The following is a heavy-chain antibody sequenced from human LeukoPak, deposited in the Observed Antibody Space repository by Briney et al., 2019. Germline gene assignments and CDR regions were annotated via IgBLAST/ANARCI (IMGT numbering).Heavy chain of an antibody. J-gene: IGHJ4*02. D-gene: IGHD7-27*01. CDR2: ISSSSGYI. CDR1: GFSFSSYS. Sequence: GGSLRLSCAASGFSFSSYSMKWVRQAPGKGLEWVSSISSSSGYIYYADSLKGRFTISRDNAKNSLYLQMNSLRAEDTAVYYCARAAASMPVTGVTDYWGQGALVTVSS. V-gene: IGHV3-21*01. CDR3: ARAAASMPVTGVTDY.